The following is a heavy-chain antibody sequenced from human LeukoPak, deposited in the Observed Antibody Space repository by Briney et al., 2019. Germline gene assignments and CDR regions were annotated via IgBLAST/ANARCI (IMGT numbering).Heavy chain of an antibody. J-gene: IGHJ6*02. D-gene: IGHD1-1*01. V-gene: IGHV4-59*01. CDR1: GGSITTYY. CDR2: INYSGST. Sequence: SETLSLTCTVSGGSITTYYWTWIRQPPGKGLEWIGYINYSGSTNYNPSLKSRVTISVDTSKNQFSLKLSAVTAADTAVYYCARAQLNLLVDFGMDVWGQGTTVTVSS. CDR3: ARAQLNLLVDFGMDV.